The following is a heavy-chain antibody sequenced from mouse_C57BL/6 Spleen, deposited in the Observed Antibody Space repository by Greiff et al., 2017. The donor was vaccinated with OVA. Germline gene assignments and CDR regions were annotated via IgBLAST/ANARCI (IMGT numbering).Heavy chain of an antibody. J-gene: IGHJ4*01. Sequence: QVQLKQSGAELVKPGASVKMSCKASGYTFTSYWITWVKQRPGQGLEWIGDIYPGSGSTNYNEKFKSKATLTVDTSSSTAYMQLSSLTSEDSAVYYCARSYGHYYAMDYWGQGTSVTVSS. CDR2: IYPGSGST. V-gene: IGHV1-55*01. CDR1: GYTFTSYW. CDR3: ARSYGHYYAMDY. D-gene: IGHD2-10*02.